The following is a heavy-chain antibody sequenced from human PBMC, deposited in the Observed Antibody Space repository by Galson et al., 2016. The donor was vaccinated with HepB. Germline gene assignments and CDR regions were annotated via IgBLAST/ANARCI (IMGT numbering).Heavy chain of an antibody. CDR1: GFIFSDYY. D-gene: IGHD3-9*01. V-gene: IGHV3-11*01. Sequence: SLRLSCAASGFIFSDYYMIWIRQAPGKGLEPVAYISGSSSTIKYADSVKGRFTVSRDNAKNTLHLQMNSLRAEDTARYYCARLTGFYHGLDYWGQGILVTVSS. CDR2: ISGSSSTI. CDR3: ARLTGFYHGLDY. J-gene: IGHJ4*02.